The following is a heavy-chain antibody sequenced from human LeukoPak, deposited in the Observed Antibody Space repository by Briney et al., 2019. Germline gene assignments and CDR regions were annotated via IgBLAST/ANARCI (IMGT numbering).Heavy chain of an antibody. CDR2: ISSSSSYI. Sequence: PGGSLRLSCAASGFTFSSYSMNWVRQAPGKGLEWVSSISSSSSYIYYADSVKGRFTISRDNAKNSLYLQMNSLRAEDTAVYYCARDPWTYDYVWGSYPIYYYGMDVWGQGTTVTVSS. CDR3: ARDPWTYDYVWGSYPIYYYGMDV. J-gene: IGHJ6*02. V-gene: IGHV3-21*01. D-gene: IGHD3-16*02. CDR1: GFTFSSYS.